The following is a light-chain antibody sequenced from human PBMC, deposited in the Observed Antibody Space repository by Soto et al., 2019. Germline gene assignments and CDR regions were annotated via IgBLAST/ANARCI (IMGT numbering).Light chain of an antibody. Sequence: QSAMTQPASVSGSPGQPITISCTGTSSDVGTYNYVSWYQQYPGKAPKLIIYEVSDRPSGVSNRFSGSKSGNTASLTISGLQAEDEADYYCSSYTSPSPLYAFGTATKAPVL. CDR2: EVS. CDR3: SSYTSPSPLYA. V-gene: IGLV2-14*01. J-gene: IGLJ1*01. CDR1: SSDVGTYNY.